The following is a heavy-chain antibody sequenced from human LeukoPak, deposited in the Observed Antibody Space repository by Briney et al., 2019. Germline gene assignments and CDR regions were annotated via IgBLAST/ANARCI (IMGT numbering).Heavy chain of an antibody. CDR2: IYYSGST. Sequence: PSETLSLTCTVSGGSVSSASYYWSWIRQPPGKGLEWIGYIYYSGSTDYNPSLKSRVIISVDMSKNQFSLKLSSVTVADTAVYYCARGLSYFDHWGQGTLVTVSS. CDR1: GGSVSSASYY. D-gene: IGHD2-21*02. J-gene: IGHJ4*02. V-gene: IGHV4-61*01. CDR3: ARGLSYFDH.